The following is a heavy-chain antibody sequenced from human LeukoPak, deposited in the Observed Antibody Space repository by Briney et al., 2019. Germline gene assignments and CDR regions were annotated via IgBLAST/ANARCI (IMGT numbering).Heavy chain of an antibody. D-gene: IGHD2-21*02. CDR3: AKCDGSPVAY. Sequence: GGSLRLSCAPSGFTFRSYWMSWVRQAPGKGLEWVSAISGSGGSTYYADSVKGRFTISRDNSKNTLYLQMNSLRAEDTAVYYCAKCDGSPVAYWGQGTLVTVSS. V-gene: IGHV3-23*01. CDR2: ISGSGGST. CDR1: GFTFRSYW. J-gene: IGHJ4*02.